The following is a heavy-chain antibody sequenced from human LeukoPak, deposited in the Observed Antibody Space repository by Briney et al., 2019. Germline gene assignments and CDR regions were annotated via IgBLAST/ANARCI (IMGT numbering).Heavy chain of an antibody. J-gene: IGHJ4*02. Sequence: GGSLRLSCAASGFTFSDYWMSWVRQAPGRGLEWVANIKEDGSEKYYVDSVKGRFTISRDNAKNSLYLQMISLRAEDTAVYYCARAARGDYVRRRDYWGQGTLVTVSS. V-gene: IGHV3-7*01. CDR1: GFTFSDYW. CDR3: ARAARGDYVRRRDY. D-gene: IGHD4-17*01. CDR2: IKEDGSEK.